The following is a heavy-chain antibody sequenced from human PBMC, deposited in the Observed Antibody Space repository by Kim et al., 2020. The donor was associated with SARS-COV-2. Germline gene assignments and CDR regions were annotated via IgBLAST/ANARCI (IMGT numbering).Heavy chain of an antibody. D-gene: IGHD3-10*01. CDR1: GFSFSSYW. CDR2: INGDGSST. J-gene: IGHJ5*02. V-gene: IGHV3-74*01. CDR3: ARANYGLGTYYNDA. Sequence: GGSLRLSCAASGFSFSSYWIHWVRQAPGKGLVWVSRINGDGSSTNYGDSVKGRFIIFRDNAKNTVYLQMNSLRVDDTAVFYCARANYGLGTYYNDAWGPGTLVTVSS.